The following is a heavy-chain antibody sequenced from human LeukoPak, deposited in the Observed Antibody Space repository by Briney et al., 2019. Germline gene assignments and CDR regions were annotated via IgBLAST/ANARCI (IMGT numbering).Heavy chain of an antibody. J-gene: IGHJ6*02. CDR2: LSPSSTTI. D-gene: IGHD2-15*01. Sequence: GGSLRLSCAASGFNFIVYRMNWVRQAPGKGLEWLSYLSPSSTTIYYADSVKGRFTISRDKAKNSLYLQMNSLRDEDTAVYYCATVHCSGGSCYAGSYYGMDVWGQGTTVTVSS. V-gene: IGHV3-48*02. CDR3: ATVHCSGGSCYAGSYYGMDV. CDR1: GFNFIVYR.